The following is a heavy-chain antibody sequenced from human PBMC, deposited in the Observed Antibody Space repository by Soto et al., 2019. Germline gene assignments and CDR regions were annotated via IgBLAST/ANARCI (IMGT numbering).Heavy chain of an antibody. CDR2: ISNSGNT. V-gene: IGHV3-23*01. CDR1: GFTFSSYA. J-gene: IGHJ6*02. D-gene: IGHD3-10*01. Sequence: EVQLLESGGALVQPGGSLRLSCEASGFTFSSYAMYWVRQAPGKGLEWVSTISNSGNTYYADSVEGRFTISRDNSKNTLYLQMNSLRAEDTAVYYCAKTKFRGVVVNVWGQGTTVTVSS. CDR3: AKTKFRGVVVNV.